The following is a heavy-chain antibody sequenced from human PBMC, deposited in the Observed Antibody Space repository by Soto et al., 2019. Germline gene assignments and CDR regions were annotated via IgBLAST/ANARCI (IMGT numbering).Heavy chain of an antibody. CDR1: GFTFSSYG. V-gene: IGHV3-33*01. CDR3: ARDGIAVAGTFDY. J-gene: IGHJ4*02. CDR2: IWYDGSNK. Sequence: QVQLVESGGGVVQPGRSLRLSCAASGFTFSSYGMHWVRQAPGKGLEWVAVIWYDGSNKYYADSVKGRFTISRDNSKNTLYLQMNSLRAEDTAVYYCARDGIAVAGTFDYGGQGTLVTVSS. D-gene: IGHD6-19*01.